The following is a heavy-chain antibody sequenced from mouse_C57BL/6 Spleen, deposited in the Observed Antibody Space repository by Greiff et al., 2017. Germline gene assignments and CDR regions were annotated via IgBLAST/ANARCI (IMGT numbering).Heavy chain of an antibody. CDR2: IDPANGNT. D-gene: IGHD1-1*01. J-gene: IGHJ1*03. Sequence: VHVKQSVAELVRPGASVKLSCTASGFNIKNTYMHWVKQRPEQGLEWIGRIDPANGNTKYAPKFQGKATITADTSSNTAYLQLSSLTSEDTAIYYCASRSYGSSYDWYFDVWGTGTTVTVSS. V-gene: IGHV14-3*01. CDR3: ASRSYGSSYDWYFDV. CDR1: GFNIKNTY.